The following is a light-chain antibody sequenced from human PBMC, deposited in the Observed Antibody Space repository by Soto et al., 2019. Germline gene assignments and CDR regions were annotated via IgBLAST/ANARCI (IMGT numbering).Light chain of an antibody. CDR1: QTLSPNY. V-gene: IGKV3-20*01. CDR3: QQYSALPVT. J-gene: IGKJ5*01. Sequence: DIVLTQSPGTMSLSPGERATLSCRASQTLSPNYLAWCQQKPGHPPRLLIYGSSKRATGIPDRFSGSGSGTDFTLTIRRLEPDDCGVYFCQQYSALPVTVGQGTRLEI. CDR2: GSS.